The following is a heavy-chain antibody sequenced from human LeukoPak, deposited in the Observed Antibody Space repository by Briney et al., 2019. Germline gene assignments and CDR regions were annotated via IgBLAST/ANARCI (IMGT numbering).Heavy chain of an antibody. Sequence: GASVKVSCKASGYTLTDYYMHWVRQAPGQGLEWMGWINPNSGGTNYAQKFQGRVTMTRDTSISTAYMELSRLRFDDTAVYYCARVRMAVAGKIDYWGQGTLVTVSS. V-gene: IGHV1-2*02. CDR2: INPNSGGT. CDR3: ARVRMAVAGKIDY. D-gene: IGHD6-19*01. J-gene: IGHJ4*02. CDR1: GYTLTDYY.